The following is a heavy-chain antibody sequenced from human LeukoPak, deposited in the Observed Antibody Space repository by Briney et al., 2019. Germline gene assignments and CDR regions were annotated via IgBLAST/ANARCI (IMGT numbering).Heavy chain of an antibody. J-gene: IGHJ6*02. D-gene: IGHD6-19*01. CDR3: ARFPSGGPLKPGIAVAVAGYYYYYGMDV. CDR1: GGSISSYY. Sequence: SETLSLTCTVSGGSISSYYWSWIRQPPGKGLEWIGYIYYSGSTNYNPSLKSRVTISVDTSKNQFSLKLSSVTAADTAVYYCARFPSGGPLKPGIAVAVAGYYYYYGMDVWGQGTTVTVSS. CDR2: IYYSGST. V-gene: IGHV4-59*08.